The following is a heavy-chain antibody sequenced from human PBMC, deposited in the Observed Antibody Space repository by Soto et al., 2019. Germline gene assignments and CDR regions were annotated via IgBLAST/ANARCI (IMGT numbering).Heavy chain of an antibody. D-gene: IGHD2-2*01. CDR1: GYTFTSYA. J-gene: IGHJ4*02. Sequence: WASVKVSCKASGYTFTSYAIHWVRQAPGQRLEWMGWINAGNGNTKYSQKFQGRVTITRDTSASTAYMELSSLRSEDTAVYYCAREERYCSSTSCSIAFVYWGQGTLVTVSS. V-gene: IGHV1-3*01. CDR3: AREERYCSSTSCSIAFVY. CDR2: INAGNGNT.